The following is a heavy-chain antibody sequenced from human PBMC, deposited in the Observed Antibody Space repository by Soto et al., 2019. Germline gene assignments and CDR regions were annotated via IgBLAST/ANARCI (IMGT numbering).Heavy chain of an antibody. D-gene: IGHD3-10*01. CDR1: GGTFSSYA. CDR2: IIPIFGTA. V-gene: IGHV1-69*13. Sequence: ASVKVSCKASGGTFSSYAISWVRQAPGQGLEWMGGIIPIFGTANYAQKFQGRVTITADESTSTAYMELSSRRSEDTAVYYCAKMVRGVIHYYFDYWGQGTLVTVSS. J-gene: IGHJ4*02. CDR3: AKMVRGVIHYYFDY.